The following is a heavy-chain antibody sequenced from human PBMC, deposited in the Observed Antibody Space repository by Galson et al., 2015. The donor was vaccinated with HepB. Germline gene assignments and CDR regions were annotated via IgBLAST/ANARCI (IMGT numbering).Heavy chain of an antibody. CDR2: ISSSSSYI. Sequence: SLRLSCAASGFTFSSYSMNWVRQAPGKGLEWVSSISSSSSYIYYADSVKGRFTISRDNAKNSLYLQMNSLRAEDTAVYYCALDYYYDSSGYSGGRKFDYWGQGTLVTVSS. CDR1: GFTFSSYS. CDR3: ALDYYYDSSGYSGGRKFDY. V-gene: IGHV3-21*01. J-gene: IGHJ4*02. D-gene: IGHD3-22*01.